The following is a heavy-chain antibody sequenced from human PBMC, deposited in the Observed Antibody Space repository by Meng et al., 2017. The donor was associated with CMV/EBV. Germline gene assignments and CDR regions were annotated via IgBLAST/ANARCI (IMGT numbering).Heavy chain of an antibody. CDR2: ISSSSSYI. Sequence: ASGFTFSSYSMNWVRQAPGKGLEWVSSISSSSSYIYYADSVKGRFTISRDNAKNSLYLQTNSLRAEDTAVYYCARARDIAVGGFDYWGQGTLVTVSS. V-gene: IGHV3-21*01. J-gene: IGHJ4*02. CDR1: GFTFSSYS. CDR3: ARARDIAVGGFDY. D-gene: IGHD6-19*01.